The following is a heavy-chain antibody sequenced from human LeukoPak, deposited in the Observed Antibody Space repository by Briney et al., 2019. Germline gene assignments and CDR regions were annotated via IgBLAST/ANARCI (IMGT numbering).Heavy chain of an antibody. J-gene: IGHJ6*02. D-gene: IGHD2-2*02. Sequence: PGGSLRLSCAASGFTFSSYWMHWVRQAPGKGLVWVSRINSDGSSTSYADSVKGRFTISRDNTKNTPYLQMNSLRAEDTAVYYCARYCSSTSCYTGPYYYYGMDVWGQGTTVTVSS. CDR2: INSDGSST. V-gene: IGHV3-74*01. CDR1: GFTFSSYW. CDR3: ARYCSSTSCYTGPYYYYGMDV.